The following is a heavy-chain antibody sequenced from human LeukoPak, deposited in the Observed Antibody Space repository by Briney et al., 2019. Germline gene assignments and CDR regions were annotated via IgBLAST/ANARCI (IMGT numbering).Heavy chain of an antibody. D-gene: IGHD4-23*01. CDR2: IKQDGSEK. V-gene: IGHV3-7*05. CDR3: ARDGFGNPLGY. J-gene: IGHJ4*02. CDR1: GFTFSSYW. Sequence: GGSLILSCAASGFTFSSYWMSWVRQAPGKGLEWVANIKQDGSEKYYVDSVKGRFTISRDNAKNSLYLQMNSLRAEDTAVYYCARDGFGNPLGYWGQGALVTVSS.